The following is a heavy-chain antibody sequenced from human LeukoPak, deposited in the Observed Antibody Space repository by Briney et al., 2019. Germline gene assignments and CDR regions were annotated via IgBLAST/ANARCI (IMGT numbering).Heavy chain of an antibody. CDR1: GFTFSSSA. D-gene: IGHD4/OR15-4a*01. J-gene: IGHJ3*01. CDR3: ARGWTSGYGD. V-gene: IGHV3-23*01. Sequence: PGGSLRLSCSASGFTFSSSAMNWVRQAPGKGLEWVSTITTSGGSTYYADCVKGRFTISRDNSNNTLYLQLNSLRAEDTAIYYCARGWTSGYGDWGQGTMVPVFS. CDR2: ITTSGGST.